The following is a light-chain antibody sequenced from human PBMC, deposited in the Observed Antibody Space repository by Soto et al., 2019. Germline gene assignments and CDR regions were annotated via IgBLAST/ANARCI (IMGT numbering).Light chain of an antibody. CDR1: QSVSSD. CDR3: QQYNNWPT. Sequence: DIVLTQSPGTLSLSPGERATLSCRASQSVSSDHLAWYQQKPGQAPRLLIYGGSSRATGIPARFSGSGSGTEFALTISSLQSEDFAVYYCQQYNNWPTFGQGTRLEIK. CDR2: GGS. J-gene: IGKJ5*01. V-gene: IGKV3D-15*01.